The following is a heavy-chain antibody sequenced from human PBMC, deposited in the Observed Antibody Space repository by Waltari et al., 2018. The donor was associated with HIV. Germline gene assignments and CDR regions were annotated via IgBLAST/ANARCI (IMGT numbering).Heavy chain of an antibody. V-gene: IGHV3-23*01. Sequence: EVQLLESWGGLVQPGASLRLSCLVYGYTFTNYARSWVRQAPGKGLEWVSAVTNTGDITYYADSVRGRFTISRDKPRNTVYLQMNSLRAEDTAIYYCAKGRIVVVPGAASFDLWGQGTLVTVSS. CDR1: GYTFTNYA. D-gene: IGHD2-2*01. CDR2: VTNTGDIT. J-gene: IGHJ4*02. CDR3: AKGRIVVVPGAASFDL.